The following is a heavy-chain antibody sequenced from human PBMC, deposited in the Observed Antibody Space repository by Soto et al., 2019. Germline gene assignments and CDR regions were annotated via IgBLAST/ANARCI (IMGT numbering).Heavy chain of an antibody. CDR1: GFTFSYYY. CDR2: ISSSSSYT. V-gene: IGHV3-11*06. CDR3: VRDKGSGTPPGYGMDV. J-gene: IGHJ6*02. Sequence: GGSLRLSCAASGFTFSYYYMSWIRQAPGKGLEWVSYISSSSSYTNYADSVKGRFTISRDNAKNSLYLQMNSLRAEDTAVYYCVRDKGSGTPPGYGMDVWGQGTTVTVSS. D-gene: IGHD1-1*01.